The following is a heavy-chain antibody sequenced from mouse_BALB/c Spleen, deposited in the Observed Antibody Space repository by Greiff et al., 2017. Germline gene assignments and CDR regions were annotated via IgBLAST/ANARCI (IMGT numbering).Heavy chain of an antibody. CDR1: GFSLTSYG. Sequence: VQVVESGPGLVQPSQSLSITCTVSGFSLTSYGVHWVRQSPGKGLEWLGVIWSGGSTDYNAAFISRLSISKDNSKSQVFFKMNSLQANDTAIYYCASLRGGAMDYWGQGTSVTVSS. V-gene: IGHV2-2*02. CDR2: IWSGGST. J-gene: IGHJ4*01. CDR3: ASLRGGAMDY. D-gene: IGHD1-1*01.